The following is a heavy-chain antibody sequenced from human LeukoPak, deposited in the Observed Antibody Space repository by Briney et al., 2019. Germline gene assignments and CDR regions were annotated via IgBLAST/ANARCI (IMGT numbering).Heavy chain of an antibody. CDR2: ISSSSSYI. CDR1: GFTFSSYS. J-gene: IGHJ4*02. V-gene: IGHV3-21*01. CDR3: ARGGIAAAGTLSFSWNFDY. Sequence: GGSLRLSCAASGFTFSSYSMNWVRQAPEKGLEWVSSISSSSSYIYYADSVKGRFTISRDNAKNSLYLQMNGLRAEDTAVYYCARGGIAAAGTLSFSWNFDYWGQGTLVTVSS. D-gene: IGHD6-13*01.